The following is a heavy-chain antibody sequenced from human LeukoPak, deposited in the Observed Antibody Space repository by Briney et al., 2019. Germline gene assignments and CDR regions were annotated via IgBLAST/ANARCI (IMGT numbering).Heavy chain of an antibody. Sequence: GGSLRLSCAASGFTVSSNYMSWVRQAPGKGLEWVSVIYSGGSTYYADSVKGRFTISRDNSKNTLYLQMNSLRAEDTAVYYCAKEAVVVVVAATGPFYYYYMDVWGKGTTVTISS. CDR3: AKEAVVVVVAATGPFYYYYMDV. CDR1: GFTVSSNY. V-gene: IGHV3-66*01. J-gene: IGHJ6*03. CDR2: IYSGGST. D-gene: IGHD2-15*01.